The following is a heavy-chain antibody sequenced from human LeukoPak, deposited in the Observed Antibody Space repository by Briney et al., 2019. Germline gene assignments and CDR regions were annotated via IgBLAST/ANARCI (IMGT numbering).Heavy chain of an antibody. Sequence: GGSLRLSCAASGFTFSSYWMSWVRQAPGKGLEWVANIKQDGSEKYYVDSVKGRFTISRDNAKNSLYLQMNSLRAEDTAVYYCARVLGVEMATRSDYWGQGTLVTVSS. CDR1: GFTFSSYW. CDR2: IKQDGSEK. V-gene: IGHV3-7*01. J-gene: IGHJ4*02. D-gene: IGHD5-24*01. CDR3: ARVLGVEMATRSDY.